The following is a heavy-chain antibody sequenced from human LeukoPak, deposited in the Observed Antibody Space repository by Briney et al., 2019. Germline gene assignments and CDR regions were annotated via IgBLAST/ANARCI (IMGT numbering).Heavy chain of an antibody. CDR2: ISIDGSST. V-gene: IGHV3-74*01. J-gene: IGHJ4*02. CDR1: GFTFSSYW. CDR3: AKEMGHSPHSSGTYWSDGGVGLDY. Sequence: GGSLRLSCAASGFTFSSYWMHWVRQAPGEGLVWVSRISIDGSSTYYADSVKGRFTISRDNAKNTLYLQMNSLRVEDTAVYYCAKEMGHSPHSSGTYWSDGGVGLDYWGQGTLVTVSS. D-gene: IGHD3-10*01.